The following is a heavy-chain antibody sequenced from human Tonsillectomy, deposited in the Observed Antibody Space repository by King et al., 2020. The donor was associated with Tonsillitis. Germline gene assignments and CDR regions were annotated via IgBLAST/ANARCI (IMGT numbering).Heavy chain of an antibody. CDR2: IISSSGYT. CDR1: GFTFSDYY. Sequence: VQLVEAGGGLVKPGGSLRLSCAASGFTFSDYYVSWIRQSPGNGLEWVSYIISSSGYTKFPESVKGRFTISRDNAKNSLYLQMNSLRAEDTAVYYCARDRGSRITIFGGYYFDFWGQGTLVTVSS. CDR3: ARDRGSRITIFGGYYFDF. D-gene: IGHD3-3*01. J-gene: IGHJ4*02. V-gene: IGHV3-11*05.